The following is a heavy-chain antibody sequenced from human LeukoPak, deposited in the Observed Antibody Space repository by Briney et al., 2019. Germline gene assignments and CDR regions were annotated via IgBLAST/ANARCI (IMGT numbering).Heavy chain of an antibody. CDR3: ARQYYYDSSGYYFDY. CDR1: GGSFSGYY. J-gene: IGHJ4*02. D-gene: IGHD3-22*01. Sequence: SETLSLTCAVYGGSFSGYYWSWIRQPPGKGLEWIGEINHSGSTNYNPSLRSRVTISVDTSKNQFSLKLSSVTAADTAVYYCARQYYYDSSGYYFDYWGQGTLVTVSS. CDR2: INHSGST. V-gene: IGHV4-34*01.